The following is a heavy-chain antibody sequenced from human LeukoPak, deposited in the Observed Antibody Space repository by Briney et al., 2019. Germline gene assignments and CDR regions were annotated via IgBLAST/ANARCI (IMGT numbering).Heavy chain of an antibody. CDR2: INPSGGST. CDR3: ARNADIAARRSRYYFDY. V-gene: IGHV1-46*01. J-gene: IGHJ4*02. CDR1: GYTFTSYD. D-gene: IGHD6-6*01. Sequence: ASVKVSCKASGYTFTSYDMHWVRQAPGQGLEWMGIINPSGGSTSYAQKFQGRVTMTRDTSTSTVYMELSSLRSEDTAVYYCARNADIAARRSRYYFDYWGQGTLVTVSS.